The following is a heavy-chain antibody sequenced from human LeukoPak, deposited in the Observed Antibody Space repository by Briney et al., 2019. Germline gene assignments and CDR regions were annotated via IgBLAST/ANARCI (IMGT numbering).Heavy chain of an antibody. Sequence: SETLSLTCTVSGGSISSSSYYWGWIRQPPGKGLEWIGSIYYSGSTYYNPSLKSRVTISVDTSKNQFSLKLSSVTAADTAVYYCARANGYYDSSGYSFDYWGQGTLVTVSS. CDR3: ARANGYYDSSGYSFDY. CDR1: GGSISSSSYY. J-gene: IGHJ4*02. V-gene: IGHV4-39*07. D-gene: IGHD3-22*01. CDR2: IYYSGST.